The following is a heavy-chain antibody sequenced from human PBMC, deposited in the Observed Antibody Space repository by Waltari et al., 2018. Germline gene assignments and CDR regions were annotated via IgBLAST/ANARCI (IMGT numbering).Heavy chain of an antibody. CDR2: IYSGGST. Sequence: EVQLVESGGGLIQPGGSLSLSCAASGFTVSSNYISWVRQAPGKGLEWVSVIYSGGSTYYADSVKGRFTISRDNSKNTLYLQMNSLRAEDTAVYYCARDSDTPYMDVWGKGTTVTVSS. D-gene: IGHD5-18*01. V-gene: IGHV3-53*01. CDR3: ARDSDTPYMDV. CDR1: GFTVSSNY. J-gene: IGHJ6*03.